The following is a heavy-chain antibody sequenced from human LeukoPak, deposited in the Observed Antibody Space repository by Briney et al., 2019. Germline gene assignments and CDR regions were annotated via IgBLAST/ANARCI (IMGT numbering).Heavy chain of an antibody. CDR3: ARGAFGVYAFDI. D-gene: IGHD3-3*01. Sequence: PGGSLRLSCAASGFTFSTYWMHWVRQAPGKGLVWVSRITPDGTYTAYADSVKGRFTISRDNAKNTLYVQMNSLRAEDTAVYYCARGAFGVYAFDIWGQGTMVTVSS. CDR2: ITPDGTYT. CDR1: GFTFSTYW. V-gene: IGHV3-74*01. J-gene: IGHJ3*02.